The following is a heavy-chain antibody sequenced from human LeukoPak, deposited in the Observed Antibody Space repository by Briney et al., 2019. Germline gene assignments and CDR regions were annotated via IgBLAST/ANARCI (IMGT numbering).Heavy chain of an antibody. CDR1: GFTFSSYA. CDR2: ISGSGGST. CDR3: ARHQDYYDTSGYTH. J-gene: IGHJ4*02. D-gene: IGHD3-22*01. V-gene: IGHV3-23*01. Sequence: GGSLRLSCAASGFTFSSYAMSWVRQAPGKGLEWVSAISGSGGSTYYADSVKGRFTISRDNSKNTLYLQMNSLRAEDTAVYYCARHQDYYDTSGYTHWGQGTLVTVSS.